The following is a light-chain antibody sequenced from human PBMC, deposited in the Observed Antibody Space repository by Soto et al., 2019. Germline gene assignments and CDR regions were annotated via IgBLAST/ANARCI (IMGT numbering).Light chain of an antibody. CDR3: QQYNNWKST. CDR1: QSVSSN. CDR2: GAS. Sequence: EIVMTQSPATLSVSPGERATLSCRASQSVSSNLAWYLEKPGQAPRLLIYGASTRATGIPARFSGSGSGTEFTLTISSLQSEDFAVYYCQQYNNWKSTFGQGTKLEIK. J-gene: IGKJ2*01. V-gene: IGKV3-15*01.